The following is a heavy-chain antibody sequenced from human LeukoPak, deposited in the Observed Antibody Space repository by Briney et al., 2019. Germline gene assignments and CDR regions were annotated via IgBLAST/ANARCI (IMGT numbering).Heavy chain of an antibody. D-gene: IGHD2/OR15-2a*01. CDR3: AKDTGSMASEP. CDR2: ISSSSSTI. Sequence: GGSLRLSCAASGFTFSTYSMNWVRQAPGKGLEGVSYISSSSSTIYYADSVKGRFTISRDNSKNTLYLQMNSLRADDTAVYYCAKDTGSMASEPWGQGTVVTVSS. V-gene: IGHV3-48*01. J-gene: IGHJ5*02. CDR1: GFTFSTYS.